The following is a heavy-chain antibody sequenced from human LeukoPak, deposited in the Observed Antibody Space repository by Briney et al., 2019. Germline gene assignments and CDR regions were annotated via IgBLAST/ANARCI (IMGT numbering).Heavy chain of an antibody. CDR1: GFTFSSYA. J-gene: IGHJ4*02. CDR2: ISGSGGST. D-gene: IGHD6-19*01. CDR3: ARDIQQWLVLSPPVDY. V-gene: IGHV3-23*01. Sequence: PGGSLRLSCAASGFTFSSYAMSWVRQAPGKGLEWVSAISGSGGSTYYADSVKGRFTISRDNSKNTLYLQMNSLRAEDTAVYYCARDIQQWLVLSPPVDYWGQGTLVTVSS.